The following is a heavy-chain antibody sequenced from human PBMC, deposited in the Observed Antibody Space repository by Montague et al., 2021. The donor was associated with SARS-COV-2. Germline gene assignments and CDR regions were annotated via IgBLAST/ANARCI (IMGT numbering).Heavy chain of an antibody. CDR1: GFTFDDYA. V-gene: IGHV3-9*01. D-gene: IGHD3-22*01. CDR3: AKLAAYYYDSSVQDY. J-gene: IGHJ4*02. Sequence: SLSLSFSASGFTFDDYAMHWVRQAPGKGLEWVSGISWNSGSIGYADSVKGRFTISRDNAKNSLYLQMNSLRAEDTALYYCAKLAAYYYDSSVQDYWGQGTLVTVSS. CDR2: ISWNSGSI.